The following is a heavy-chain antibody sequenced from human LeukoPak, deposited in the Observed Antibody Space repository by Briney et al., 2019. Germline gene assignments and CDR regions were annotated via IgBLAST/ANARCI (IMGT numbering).Heavy chain of an antibody. V-gene: IGHV3-21*01. CDR1: AFTSGSYS. CDR3: TRGPEIDY. J-gene: IGHJ4*02. CDR2: ISRGSGYI. Sequence: PGGSLSLSCAASAFTSGSYSMSCVRQAPGKGLEWVSSISRGSGYIDYADSVKGRFTISRDYAKNSLYLQMSSLRAEDTAVYYCTRGPEIDYWGQGTLVTVSS.